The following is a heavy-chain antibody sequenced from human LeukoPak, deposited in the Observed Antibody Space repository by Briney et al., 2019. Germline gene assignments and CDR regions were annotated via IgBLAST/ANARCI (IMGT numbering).Heavy chain of an antibody. J-gene: IGHJ4*02. Sequence: GGSLRLSCAASGFNFRDYYMSWIRQAPGKGLGLVSYISSSGSTIYYAGSVKGRFTISRDNAKNSLYPQMNSLRAEDTAVYYCARVDYGSGSYYNGLDYWGQGTLVTVSS. CDR2: ISSSGSTI. CDR3: ARVDYGSGSYYNGLDY. D-gene: IGHD3-10*01. CDR1: GFNFRDYY. V-gene: IGHV3-11*01.